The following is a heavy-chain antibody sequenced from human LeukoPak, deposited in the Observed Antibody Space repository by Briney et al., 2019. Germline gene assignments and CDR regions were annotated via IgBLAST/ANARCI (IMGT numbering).Heavy chain of an antibody. CDR1: GFTFSSYA. Sequence: PGGSLRLSCVVSGFTFSSYAMHWVRQAPGKGLEWVAFISSDGSYKYYADSVKGRITISRDNSKNTLYLQMNSLRAEDTAVYYCARDPPTIHDSSGYYYTIWGQGTLVTVSS. V-gene: IGHV3-30*04. D-gene: IGHD3-22*01. CDR3: ARDPPTIHDSSGYYYTI. CDR2: ISSDGSYK. J-gene: IGHJ4*02.